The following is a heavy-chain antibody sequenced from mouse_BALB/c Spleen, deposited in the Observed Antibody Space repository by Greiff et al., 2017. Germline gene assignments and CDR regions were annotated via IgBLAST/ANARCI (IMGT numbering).Heavy chain of an antibody. CDR3: TRSTMRDY. J-gene: IGHJ2*01. CDR2: IYPGSGST. D-gene: IGHD2-4*01. CDR1: GYTFTSYW. Sequence: LQQPGSELVRPGASVKLSCKASGYTFTSYWMHWVKQRPGQGLEWIGNIYPGSGSTNYDEKFKSKATLTVDTSSSTAYMQLSSLTSEDSAVYYCTRSTMRDYWGQGTTLTVSS. V-gene: IGHV1S22*01.